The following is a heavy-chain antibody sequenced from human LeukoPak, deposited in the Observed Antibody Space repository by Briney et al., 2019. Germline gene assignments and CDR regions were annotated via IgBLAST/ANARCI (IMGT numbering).Heavy chain of an antibody. Sequence: SETLSLTCTVSGGSISSHYWSWIRQPPGKGLEWIGYIYYSGSTNYNPSRKSRVTISVDTSKNQFSLKLSSVTAADTAVYYCAKVYQPPLVAYWGQGTLVTVSS. V-gene: IGHV4-59*11. D-gene: IGHD2-2*01. CDR3: AKVYQPPLVAY. J-gene: IGHJ4*02. CDR1: GGSISSHY. CDR2: IYYSGST.